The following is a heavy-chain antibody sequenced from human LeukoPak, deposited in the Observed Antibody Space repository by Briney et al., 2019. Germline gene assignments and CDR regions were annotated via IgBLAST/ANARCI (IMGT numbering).Heavy chain of an antibody. D-gene: IGHD3-22*01. J-gene: IGHJ4*02. V-gene: IGHV1-69*13. Sequence: ASVKASCKASGGTFSSYAISWVRQAPGQGLEWMGGIIPIFGTANYAQKFQGRVTITADESTSTAYMELSSLRSEDTAVYYCAREMTDYYDSSGYYFDYWGQGTLVTVSS. CDR2: IIPIFGTA. CDR3: AREMTDYYDSSGYYFDY. CDR1: GGTFSSYA.